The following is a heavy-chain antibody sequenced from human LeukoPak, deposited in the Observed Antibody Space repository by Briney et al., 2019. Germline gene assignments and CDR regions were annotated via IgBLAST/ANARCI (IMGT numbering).Heavy chain of an antibody. CDR2: INHSGST. CDR1: GGSFSGYY. CDR3: ARDIVVVPAAIAYYYYGMDV. Sequence: PSETLSLTCAVYGGSFSGYYWSWIRQPPGKGLEWIGEINHSGSTNYNPSLKSRVTISVDTSKNQFSLKLSSVTAADTAVYYCARDIVVVPAAIAYYYYGMDVWGQGTTVTVSS. V-gene: IGHV4-34*01. D-gene: IGHD2-2*01. J-gene: IGHJ6*02.